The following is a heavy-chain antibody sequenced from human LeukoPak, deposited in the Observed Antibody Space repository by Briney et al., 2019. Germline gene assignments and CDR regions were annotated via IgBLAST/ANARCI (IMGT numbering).Heavy chain of an antibody. D-gene: IGHD1-26*01. CDR3: AREGWGGSYYTFFDY. V-gene: IGHV4-34*01. Sequence: SETLSLTCAVYGGSFSGYYWSWIRQPPGKGLEWIGEINHSGSTNYNPSLKSRVTISVDTSKNQFSLKLSSVTAVDTAVYYCAREGWGGSYYTFFDYWGQGTLVTVSS. J-gene: IGHJ4*02. CDR2: INHSGST. CDR1: GGSFSGYY.